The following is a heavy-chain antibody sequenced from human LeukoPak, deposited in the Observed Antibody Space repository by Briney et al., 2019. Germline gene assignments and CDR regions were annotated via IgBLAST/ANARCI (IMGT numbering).Heavy chain of an antibody. CDR1: GFTFSSYA. V-gene: IGHV3-23*01. Sequence: GGSLRLSCAASGFTFSSYAMSWVRQAPGKGLEWVSGISGSGGTTCYADSVQGRFTLPRDNSKNTLSLQMSSLRAEDTAVYYCTKGRGSSWYLHFDYWGQGTLVTVSS. CDR3: TKGRGSSWYLHFDY. J-gene: IGHJ4*02. CDR2: ISGSGGTT. D-gene: IGHD6-13*01.